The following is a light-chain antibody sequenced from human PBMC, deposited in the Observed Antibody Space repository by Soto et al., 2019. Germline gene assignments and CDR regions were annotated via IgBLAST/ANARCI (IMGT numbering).Light chain of an antibody. CDR1: SSDIGGYDF. J-gene: IGLJ2*01. CDR2: DVN. V-gene: IGLV2-14*01. CDR3: TSYASSSTHVV. Sequence: QSVLTQPASVSGSPGQSITLSCTGTSSDIGGYDFVSWYQRYPGKAPKLIIYDVNNRPSGVSNRFSGSKSGNTASLTISGLQAEDEADYYCTSYASSSTHVVFGRGTKLTVL.